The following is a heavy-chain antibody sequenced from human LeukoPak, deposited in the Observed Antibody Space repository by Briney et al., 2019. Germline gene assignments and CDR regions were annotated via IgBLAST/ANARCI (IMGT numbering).Heavy chain of an antibody. Sequence: SVKVPCKASGGTFSSYAISWVRQAPGQGLEWMGGIIPIFGTANYAQKFQGRVTITTDESTSTAYMELSSLRSVDTAVYYCASSSRVGDYYYMDVWGKGTTVTVSS. D-gene: IGHD3-10*01. CDR2: IIPIFGTA. CDR3: ASSSRVGDYYYMDV. J-gene: IGHJ6*03. CDR1: GGTFSSYA. V-gene: IGHV1-69*05.